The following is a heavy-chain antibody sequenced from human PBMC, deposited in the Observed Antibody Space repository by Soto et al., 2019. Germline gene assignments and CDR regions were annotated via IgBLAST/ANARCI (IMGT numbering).Heavy chain of an antibody. CDR1: GYSFAGYY. D-gene: IGHD1-7*01. V-gene: IGHV1-2*04. J-gene: IGHJ6*03. CDR3: ARDRGQLELPSPYYYYYHMAF. CDR2: INPNSGGT. Sequence: ASGKVSCKASGYSFAGYYMHWVRQAPGQGLEWMGWINPNSGGTNYAQKFQGWVTMTRDTSISTAYMELSRLRSDDTAVYYCARDRGQLELPSPYYYYYHMAFWAQGTTVTVSS.